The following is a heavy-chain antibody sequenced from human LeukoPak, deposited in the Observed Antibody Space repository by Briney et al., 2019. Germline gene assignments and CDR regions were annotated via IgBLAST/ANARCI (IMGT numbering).Heavy chain of an antibody. D-gene: IGHD3-22*01. V-gene: IGHV3-74*01. J-gene: IGHJ3*02. Sequence: GGSLRLSCAASGFPFSSHGMSWVRQAPGKGLVWVSRINSDGSSTSYADSVKGRFTISRDNAKNTLYLQMNSLRAEDTAVYYCARGAGYYDSSGYYFGWRKEGITGDAFDIWGQGTMVTVSS. CDR2: INSDGSST. CDR1: GFPFSSHG. CDR3: ARGAGYYDSSGYYFGWRKEGITGDAFDI.